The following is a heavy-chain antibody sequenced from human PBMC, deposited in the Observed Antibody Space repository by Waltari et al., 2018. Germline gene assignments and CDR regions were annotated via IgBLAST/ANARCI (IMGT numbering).Heavy chain of an antibody. CDR1: GGSFSGYY. V-gene: IGHV4-34*01. CDR2: INHSGST. D-gene: IGHD1-20*01. CDR3: ARATLTGGDFDY. Sequence: QVQLQQWGAGLLKPSETLSLTCAVYGGSFSGYYWSWTRQPPGKGLDWIGEINHSGSTNYNPSLKSRVTIAVDTSKNQFSLKLSSVTAADTAVYYCARATLTGGDFDYWGQGALVTVSS. J-gene: IGHJ4*02.